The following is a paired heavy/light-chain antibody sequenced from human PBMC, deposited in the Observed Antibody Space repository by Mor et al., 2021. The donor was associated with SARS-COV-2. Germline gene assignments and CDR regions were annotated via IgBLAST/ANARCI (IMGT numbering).Light chain of an antibody. CDR2: WAS. CDR1: QSVFYSSNNKNC. CDR3: QQYYSTPLT. V-gene: IGKV4-1*01. J-gene: IGKJ3*01. Sequence: DIVMTQSPDSLAVSLGERATINCKSSQSVFYSSNNKNCLAWYQQKPGQPPKLLIYWASTRESGVPDRFSGSGSGTDFTLTISSLQAEDVAVYYCQQYYSTPLTFGPGTKVNIK.
Heavy chain of an antibody. CDR2: ISTSGST. D-gene: IGHD3-16*01. V-gene: IGHV4-4*07. Sequence: QVQLQESGPGLVKPSETLSLTCTVSGGSMSGSLWSWIRQPAGKGLEWIGRISTSGSTNYNPSLSSRVTMSVDTSKNQFSLNLNSMTAADTAVYYCAGRDVRGIPFAYWGQGTLVTVSS. J-gene: IGHJ4*02. CDR1: GGSMSGSL. CDR3: AGRDVRGIPFAY.